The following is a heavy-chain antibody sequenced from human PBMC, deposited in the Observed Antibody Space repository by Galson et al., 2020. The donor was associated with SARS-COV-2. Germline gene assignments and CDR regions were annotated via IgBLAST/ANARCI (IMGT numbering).Heavy chain of an antibody. CDR2: IRYDGSNK. D-gene: IGHD2-2*01. CDR1: GFTFSSYG. Sequence: SCAASGFTFSSYGMHWVRQAPGKGLEWVAFIRYDGSNKYYADSVKGRFTISRDNSKNTLYLQMNSLRAEDTAVYYCAKEFSGYCSSTSCPGSYYYYMDVWGKGTTVTVSS. CDR3: AKEFSGYCSSTSCPGSYYYYMDV. V-gene: IGHV3-30*02. J-gene: IGHJ6*03.